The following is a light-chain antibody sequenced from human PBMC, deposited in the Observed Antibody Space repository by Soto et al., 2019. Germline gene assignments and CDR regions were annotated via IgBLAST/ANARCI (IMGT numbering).Light chain of an antibody. V-gene: IGKV1-39*01. CDR3: QQSYDNPT. CDR1: QSINTN. J-gene: IGKJ3*01. CDR2: AAS. Sequence: DIEMTQAPSSLSASVGGTVTITCRASQSINTNLNWYQHKVGEAPKLLIYAASSLQSGVPSRFRGSGSGTHFTLTISSLQPEDFATYYCQQSYDNPTFGPGTKVDIK.